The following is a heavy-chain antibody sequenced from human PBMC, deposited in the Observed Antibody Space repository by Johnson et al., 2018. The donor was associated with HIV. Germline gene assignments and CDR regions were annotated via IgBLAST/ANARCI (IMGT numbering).Heavy chain of an antibody. D-gene: IGHD6-13*01. V-gene: IGHV3-30*03. CDR3: HNPSSWSPSGDFDI. J-gene: IGHJ3*02. Sequence: QVQLVESGGGVVQPGRSLRLSCAASGFTFSSYGMAWVRQAPGKGLEWVTAISFAGTNKYYADSVKGRFTISRDNSKDTLYLQMDGLRAEDTAVYYCHNPSSWSPSGDFDIWGQGTMVTVSS. CDR2: ISFAGTNK. CDR1: GFTFSSYG.